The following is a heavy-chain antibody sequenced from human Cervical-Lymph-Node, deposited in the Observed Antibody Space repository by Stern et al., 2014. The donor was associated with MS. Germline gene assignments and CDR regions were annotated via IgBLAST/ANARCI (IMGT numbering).Heavy chain of an antibody. CDR3: ARGNRAFYYGDAFDM. Sequence: VQLESGPGLVKPSQTLSLTCTVSGGSLTSGGHYWTWIRQYPGKGLEWIGYIYHSGNTDYNPSLKSRVSISVDTSKHQFSLRLSSMTDADTAVYYCARGNRAFYYGDAFDMWGHGTMVTVSS. D-gene: IGHD3-22*01. V-gene: IGHV4-31*03. CDR1: GGSLTSGGHY. J-gene: IGHJ3*02. CDR2: IYHSGNT.